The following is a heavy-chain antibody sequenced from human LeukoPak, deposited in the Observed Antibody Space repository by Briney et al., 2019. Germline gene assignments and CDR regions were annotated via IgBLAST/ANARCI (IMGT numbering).Heavy chain of an antibody. Sequence: PGGSLRPSCAASGFTFSSYAMSWVRQAPGKGLEWVSAISGSGGSTYYADSVKGRFTISRDNSKNTLYLQMNSLGAEDTAVYYCAKMSGSYYSAFDIWGQGTMVTVSS. V-gene: IGHV3-23*01. CDR3: AKMSGSYYSAFDI. CDR2: ISGSGGST. D-gene: IGHD1-26*01. J-gene: IGHJ3*02. CDR1: GFTFSSYA.